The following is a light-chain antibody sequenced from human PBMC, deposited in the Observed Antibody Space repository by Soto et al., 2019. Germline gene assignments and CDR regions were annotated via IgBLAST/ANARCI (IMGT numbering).Light chain of an antibody. V-gene: IGKV3-20*01. CDR3: QQYGSAPFT. Sequence: EIVLTQSPGTLSLSPWERATLSCRASQTVSSNYLAWYRQKPGQTPRLLIYDASSRATGIPDRISGSGSGTDFTLTISRLEPEDFAVYYCQQYGSAPFTFGPGTKVDIK. CDR2: DAS. J-gene: IGKJ3*01. CDR1: QTVSSNY.